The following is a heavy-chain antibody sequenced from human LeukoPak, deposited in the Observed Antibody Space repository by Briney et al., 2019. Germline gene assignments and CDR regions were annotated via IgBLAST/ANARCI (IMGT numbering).Heavy chain of an antibody. CDR3: AMGGGPFWSGYIDDY. D-gene: IGHD3-3*01. CDR2: ISAYNGNT. Sequence: ASVKVSCKASGYTFTSYGISWVRQAPGQGLEWMGWISAYNGNTNYAQKLQGRVTMTTDTSTSTAYMELRSLRSGDTAVYYCAMGGGPFWSGYIDDYWGQGTLVTVSS. CDR1: GYTFTSYG. V-gene: IGHV1-18*01. J-gene: IGHJ4*02.